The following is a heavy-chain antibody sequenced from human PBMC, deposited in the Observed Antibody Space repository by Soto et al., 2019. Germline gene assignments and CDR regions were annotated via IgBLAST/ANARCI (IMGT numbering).Heavy chain of an antibody. Sequence: QVQLQESGPGLVKPSGTLSLTCAVSGGSISSSNWWSWVRQPPGKGLEWIVEIYHSGSTNYNPSLKRRVTISVDKSKNQFSLKLSSVTAADTAVYYCAGWIQLQQYYYYGMDVWGQGTTVTVSS. CDR2: IYHSGST. CDR1: GGSISSSNW. D-gene: IGHD5-18*01. CDR3: AGWIQLQQYYYYGMDV. J-gene: IGHJ6*02. V-gene: IGHV4-4*02.